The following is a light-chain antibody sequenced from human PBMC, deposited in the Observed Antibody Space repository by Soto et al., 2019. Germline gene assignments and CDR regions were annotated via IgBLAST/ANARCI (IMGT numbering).Light chain of an antibody. Sequence: EIVLTQSPGTLSLSAGERATLCCGASQSVTSNYLAWYQQKPGQATRLIIYGASTRANGIPARFSGSGSGTEFTLTISSLQSEDFAFYYCQQYNNWPRGTFGGGTKVDIK. J-gene: IGKJ4*01. V-gene: IGKV3-15*01. CDR1: QSVTSN. CDR2: GAS. CDR3: QQYNNWPRGT.